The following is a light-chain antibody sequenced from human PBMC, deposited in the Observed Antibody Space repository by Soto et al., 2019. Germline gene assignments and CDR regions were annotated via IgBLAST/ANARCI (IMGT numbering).Light chain of an antibody. V-gene: IGKV3-20*01. CDR3: QQYGSSPMYT. CDR1: QSVSSSY. CDR2: GAS. Sequence: EIVLTQSPGTLSLSPGERATLSCRASQSVSSSYLAWYQQKPGQAPRLLIYGASSRATGIPDRFSGSGSGTDFTLTISRLEPEDFAVYYCQQYGSSPMYTFGQGTKVDNK. J-gene: IGKJ2*01.